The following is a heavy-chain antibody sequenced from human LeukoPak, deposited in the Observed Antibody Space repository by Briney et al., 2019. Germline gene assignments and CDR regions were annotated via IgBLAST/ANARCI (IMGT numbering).Heavy chain of an antibody. J-gene: IGHJ4*02. Sequence: ASVKVSCKASGYTSTSNHIHWVRQAPGQGLEWMGIINPSGRSTNYAQKFQGRVTMTSDTSTSTVFMELSSLRSEDTAVYYCAKEEGQVPGPLVVAGTYYFDYWGQGTLVTVSS. CDR3: AKEEGQVPGPLVVAGTYYFDY. V-gene: IGHV1-46*01. CDR2: INPSGRST. D-gene: IGHD2-15*01. CDR1: GYTSTSNH.